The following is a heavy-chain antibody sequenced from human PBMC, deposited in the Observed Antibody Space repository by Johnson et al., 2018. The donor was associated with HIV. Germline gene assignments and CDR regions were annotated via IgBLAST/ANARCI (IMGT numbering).Heavy chain of an antibody. CDR1: GFTVSSNY. V-gene: IGHV3-66*01. D-gene: IGHD3-22*01. CDR3: ARGTYYYDTSGYLTRPRAFDI. J-gene: IGHJ3*02. Sequence: VQLVESGGGLVQPGGSLRLSCAASGFTVSSNYMSWVRQAPGKGLEWVSVIYSGGSTYYADSVKGRFTISRDNSKNAVYLQMNSLRVEDTALYYCARGTYYYDTSGYLTRPRAFDIWGQGTMVTVSS. CDR2: IYSGGST.